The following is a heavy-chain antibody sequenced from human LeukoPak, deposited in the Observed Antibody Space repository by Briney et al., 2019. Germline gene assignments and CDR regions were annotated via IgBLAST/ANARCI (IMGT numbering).Heavy chain of an antibody. CDR3: AKDGKGSFGYYFPYFDS. V-gene: IGHV3-30*04. CDR2: ISYDGNSK. CDR1: GFTFTNYA. D-gene: IGHD3-22*01. J-gene: IGHJ4*02. Sequence: GGSLRLSCAASGFTFTNYAKHWVRQAPGKGLEWVTVISYDGNSKYYADSVKGRFTISRDNSKNTLYLQMNNLRAEDTALYFCAKDGKGSFGYYFPYFDSWGQGTLVTVSS.